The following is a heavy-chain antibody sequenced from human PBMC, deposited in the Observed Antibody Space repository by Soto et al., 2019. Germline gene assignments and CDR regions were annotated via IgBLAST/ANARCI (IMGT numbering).Heavy chain of an antibody. CDR3: ARFEIFWSCYSYGMDV. Sequence: PSDTLSLLCPVYGGSFSGYYWSWLRQPPGKGLEWIGETYHSGSTNYDPSVKSRVTISVDTSKNRFSLKLSSVTAADTAVYYCARFEIFWSCYSYGMDVWGQGTTVTVSS. CDR2: TYHSGST. J-gene: IGHJ6*02. D-gene: IGHD3-3*01. V-gene: IGHV4-34*01. CDR1: GGSFSGYY.